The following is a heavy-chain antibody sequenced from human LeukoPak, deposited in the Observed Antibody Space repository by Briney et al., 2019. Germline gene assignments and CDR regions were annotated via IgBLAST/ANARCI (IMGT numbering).Heavy chain of an antibody. J-gene: IGHJ4*02. D-gene: IGHD3-22*01. CDR3: VRQGPEVVISFIAGGDY. V-gene: IGHV4-39*01. CDR2: FYYTGST. Sequence: SETLSLTCTVSGGSISSNGYYWGWIRQPPGKGLEWIGSFYYTGSTFYSPSLKSRVTISIDTSKNQFSLKLSSVTAADTAVYYCVRQGPEVVISFIAGGDYWGQGILVTVSS. CDR1: GGSISSNGYY.